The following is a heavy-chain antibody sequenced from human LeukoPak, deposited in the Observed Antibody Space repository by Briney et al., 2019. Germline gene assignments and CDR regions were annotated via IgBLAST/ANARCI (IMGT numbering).Heavy chain of an antibody. J-gene: IGHJ4*02. CDR3: ARSHSGGYDFWSGYCFDY. CDR2: ISAYNGNT. Sequence: ASVKVSYKASGYTFTSYGISWVRQAPGQGLEWMGWISAYNGNTNYAQKLQGRVTMTTDTSTSTAYMELRSLRSDDTAVYYCARSHSGGYDFWSGYCFDYWGQGTLVTVSS. CDR1: GYTFTSYG. V-gene: IGHV1-18*01. D-gene: IGHD3-3*01.